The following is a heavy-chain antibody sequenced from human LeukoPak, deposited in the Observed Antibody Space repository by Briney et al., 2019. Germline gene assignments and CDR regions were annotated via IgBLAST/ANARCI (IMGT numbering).Heavy chain of an antibody. V-gene: IGHV3-23*01. CDR2: ISGSGGST. D-gene: IGHD3-16*02. Sequence: GGSLRLSCAASGFTFSSYAMSWVRQAPGKGLEWVSAISGSGGSTYYADSVKGRFTISRDNSKNTLYLQMNSLRAEDTAVYYCAKDVVWGSYRYSDYWGQGTLVTVSS. CDR3: AKDVVWGSYRYSDY. CDR1: GFTFSSYA. J-gene: IGHJ4*02.